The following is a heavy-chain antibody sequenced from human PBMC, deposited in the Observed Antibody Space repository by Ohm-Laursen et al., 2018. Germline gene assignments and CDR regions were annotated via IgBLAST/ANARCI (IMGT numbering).Heavy chain of an antibody. D-gene: IGHD2-21*02. CDR1: GFTFSSYG. CDR3: AKAGSKYCGGDCYHDY. J-gene: IGHJ4*02. CDR2: IWYDGSNK. V-gene: IGHV3-33*06. Sequence: SLRLSCTASGFTFSSYGMHWVRQAPGKGLEWVAVIWYDGSNKYYADSVKGRFTISRDNSKNTLYLQMNSLRAEDTAVYYCAKAGSKYCGGDCYHDYWGQGTLVTVSS.